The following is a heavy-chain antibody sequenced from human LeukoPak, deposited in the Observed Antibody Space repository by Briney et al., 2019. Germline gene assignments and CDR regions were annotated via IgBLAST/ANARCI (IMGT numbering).Heavy chain of an antibody. CDR3: ARVNRGITMVRGRDWFDP. Sequence: SKTLSLTCTVSGGSISSSSYYWGWIRQPPGKGLEWIGSIYYSGSTYYNPSLRSRVTISVDTSKNQFSLKLSSVTAADTAVYYCARVNRGITMVRGRDWFDPWGQGTLVTVSS. V-gene: IGHV4-39*07. D-gene: IGHD3-10*01. CDR1: GGSISSSSYY. CDR2: IYYSGST. J-gene: IGHJ5*02.